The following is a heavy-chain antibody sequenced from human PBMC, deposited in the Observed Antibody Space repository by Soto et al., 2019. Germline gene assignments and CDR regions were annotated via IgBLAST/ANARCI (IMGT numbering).Heavy chain of an antibody. CDR3: ARMVQEYRLTQYSYGQNVFGGYYFDY. J-gene: IGHJ4*02. Sequence: GGSLRLSCAASGFTFSSYSMNWVRQAPGKGLEWVSYISSSSSTIYYADSVKGRFTISRDNAKNSLYLQMNSLRAEDTAVYYCARMVQEYRLTQYSYGQNVFGGYYFDYWGQGTLVTVSS. CDR2: ISSSSSTI. V-gene: IGHV3-48*01. CDR1: GFTFSSYS. D-gene: IGHD5-18*01.